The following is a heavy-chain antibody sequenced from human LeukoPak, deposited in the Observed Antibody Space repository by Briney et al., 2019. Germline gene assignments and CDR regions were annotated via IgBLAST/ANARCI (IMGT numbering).Heavy chain of an antibody. Sequence: GASVKVSCKASGYTFTSYGISWVRQAPGQGLEWMGWISAYNGNTNYAQKLQGRVTMTTDTPTSTAYMELRSLRSDDTAVYYCASGGTRAYYYDSSGYSDWGQGTLVTVSS. D-gene: IGHD3-22*01. CDR2: ISAYNGNT. CDR1: GYTFTSYG. V-gene: IGHV1-18*01. J-gene: IGHJ4*02. CDR3: ASGGTRAYYYDSSGYSD.